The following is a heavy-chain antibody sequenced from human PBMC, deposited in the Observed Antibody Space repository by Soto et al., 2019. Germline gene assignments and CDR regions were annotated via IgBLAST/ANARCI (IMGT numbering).Heavy chain of an antibody. CDR2: IKQEGSEK. CDR1: GFTFSSYW. V-gene: IGHV3-7*05. D-gene: IGHD5-12*01. Sequence: PGGSLRLSCAASGFTFSSYWMSWVRQAPGKGLERVANIKQEGSEKYYVDSEKGRFTISRDNAKNSLYQQMNNLRAEDTAVYYCARGRDGYIGYWGQGTLVTVSS. CDR3: ARGRDGYIGY. J-gene: IGHJ4*02.